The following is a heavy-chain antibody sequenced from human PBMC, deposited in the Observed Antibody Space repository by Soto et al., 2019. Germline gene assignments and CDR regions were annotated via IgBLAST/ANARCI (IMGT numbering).Heavy chain of an antibody. D-gene: IGHD2-2*01. V-gene: IGHV1-69*13. CDR3: ARALPVAKGGFDP. J-gene: IGHJ5*02. Sequence: SVKVSCKASGVTFNRQDMRWVRQAPGQGLEWMGGIIPMFGTPHYAEKFQDRVTITADESTGTAYLELRAEDTAVYYCARALPVAKGGFDPWGQGTLVTVSS. CDR2: IIPMFGTP. CDR1: GVTFNRQD.